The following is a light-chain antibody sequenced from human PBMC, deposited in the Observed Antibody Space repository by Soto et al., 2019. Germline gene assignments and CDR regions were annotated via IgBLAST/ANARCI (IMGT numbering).Light chain of an antibody. J-gene: IGLJ1*01. V-gene: IGLV2-11*01. CDR2: DVS. Sequence: QSALTQPRSVSGSPGQSVTISCTGTSSDVGGYNYVSWYQQHPGKAPKLMIFDVSKRPSGVPDRFSGSKSGNTASLTISGLQAEDEADYYSCSYAGSYTDVFGTGTKVTVL. CDR3: CSYAGSYTDV. CDR1: SSDVGGYNY.